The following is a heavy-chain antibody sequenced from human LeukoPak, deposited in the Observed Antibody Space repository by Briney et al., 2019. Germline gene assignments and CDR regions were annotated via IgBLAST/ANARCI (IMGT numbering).Heavy chain of an antibody. V-gene: IGHV1-8*03. CDR2: MNPNSGNT. Sequence: ASVKVSCKASGYTFTSYGINWVRQATGQGLEWMGWMNPNSGNTGYAQKFQGRVTITRNTSISTAYMELSSLRSEDTAVYYCARVNIVGATTAFDIWGQGTMVTVSS. CDR3: ARVNIVGATTAFDI. J-gene: IGHJ3*02. D-gene: IGHD1-26*01. CDR1: GYTFTSYG.